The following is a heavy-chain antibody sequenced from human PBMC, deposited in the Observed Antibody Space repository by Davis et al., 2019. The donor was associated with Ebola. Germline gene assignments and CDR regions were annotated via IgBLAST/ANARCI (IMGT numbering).Heavy chain of an antibody. J-gene: IGHJ4*02. CDR3: ARLGKQWLALDY. CDR2: IYPGDSDT. CDR1: GYSFPTFW. Sequence: GESLKISCKGSGYSFPTFWIAWVRQMPGKGLEWMGIIYPGDSDTRYSPSFQGQVTISADKSISTAYLQWSSLKASDTAMYYCARLGKQWLALDYWGQGTLVTVSS. V-gene: IGHV5-51*01. D-gene: IGHD6-19*01.